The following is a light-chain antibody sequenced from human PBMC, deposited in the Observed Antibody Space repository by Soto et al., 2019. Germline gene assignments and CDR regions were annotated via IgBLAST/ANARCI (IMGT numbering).Light chain of an antibody. J-gene: IGKJ2*01. Sequence: EIQMTQSPSFVSASVGDSVIITCRASQDINNWLAWYQQTPGKAPNLLIFTASSLQRGVPSTFSGSGSGTTFTLTIGGLRPEDSGTYFCQQANSFPYTFGQGTKLEI. CDR2: TAS. CDR3: QQANSFPYT. V-gene: IGKV1-12*01. CDR1: QDINNW.